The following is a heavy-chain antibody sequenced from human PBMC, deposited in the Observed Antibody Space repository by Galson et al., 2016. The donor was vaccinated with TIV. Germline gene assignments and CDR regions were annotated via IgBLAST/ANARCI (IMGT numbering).Heavy chain of an antibody. J-gene: IGHJ2*01. CDR3: ARSGYTYGLERLPSSFWYSDS. Sequence: SVKVSCKASGYTFNTYAISWVRQAPGQGLEWMGWISAYNGDTNYAQKLQDRVTMTTDTSTSTVYMELRNLISDDTAVYYCARSGYTYGLERLPSSFWYSDSWGRGTLITVSS. V-gene: IGHV1-18*01. CDR2: ISAYNGDT. D-gene: IGHD5-18*01. CDR1: GYTFNTYA.